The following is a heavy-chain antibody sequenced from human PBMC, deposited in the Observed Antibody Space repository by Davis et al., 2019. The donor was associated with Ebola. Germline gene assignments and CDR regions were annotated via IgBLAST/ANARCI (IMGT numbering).Heavy chain of an antibody. CDR2: ISSSSSYI. J-gene: IGHJ5*02. CDR3: ASSPAVEGYNWFDP. CDR1: GFTFSSYS. D-gene: IGHD3-3*01. V-gene: IGHV3-21*01. Sequence: GESLKISCAASGFTFSSYSMNWVRQAPGKGLEWVSSISSSSSYIYYADSVKGRFTISRDNAKNSLYLQMNSLRAEDTAVYYCASSPAVEGYNWFDPWGQGTLVTVSS.